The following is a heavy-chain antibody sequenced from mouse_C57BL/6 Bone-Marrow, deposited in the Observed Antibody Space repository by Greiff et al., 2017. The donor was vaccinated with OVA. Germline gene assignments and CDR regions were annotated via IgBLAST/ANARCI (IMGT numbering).Heavy chain of an antibody. V-gene: IGHV5-17*01. D-gene: IGHD1-1*01. CDR2: ISSGSSTI. J-gene: IGHJ1*03. CDR1: GFTFSDYG. Sequence: EVQLVESGGGLVKPGGSLKLSCAASGFTFSDYGMHWVRQAPEKGLEWVAYISSGSSTIYYADTVKGRFTISRDNAKNTLFLQMTSLRSEDTAMYYCARKITTVVARGYFDVWGTGTTVTVSS. CDR3: ARKITTVVARGYFDV.